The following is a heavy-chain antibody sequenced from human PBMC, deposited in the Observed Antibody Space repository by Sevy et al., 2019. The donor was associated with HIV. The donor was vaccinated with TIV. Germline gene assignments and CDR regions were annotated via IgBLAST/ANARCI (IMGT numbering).Heavy chain of an antibody. CDR1: GGSISSYY. J-gene: IGHJ6*02. Sequence: SETLSLTCTVSGGSISSYYWSWIRQPAGKGLEWIGRIYTSGSTNYNPSLKSRVTMSVDTSKNQFSLKLSSVTAADTVVYYCAGCIVGALGYDYYGMDVWGQGTTVTVSS. CDR2: IYTSGST. D-gene: IGHD1-26*01. V-gene: IGHV4-4*07. CDR3: AGCIVGALGYDYYGMDV.